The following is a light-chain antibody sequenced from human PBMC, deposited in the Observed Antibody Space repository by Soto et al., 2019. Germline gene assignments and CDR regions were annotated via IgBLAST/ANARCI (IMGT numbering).Light chain of an antibody. V-gene: IGLV1-44*01. CDR2: SNN. J-gene: IGLJ2*01. CDR3: AAWDDSLNVV. CDR1: SYNIGSNT. Sequence: QSVLPQPPSASGTPGQRVTISCSGSSYNIGSNTVNWYQQLPGTAPKLLIYSNNQRPSGVPDRFSGSKSGTSASLAISGLQSEDEADYYCAAWDDSLNVVFGGGTKLTVL.